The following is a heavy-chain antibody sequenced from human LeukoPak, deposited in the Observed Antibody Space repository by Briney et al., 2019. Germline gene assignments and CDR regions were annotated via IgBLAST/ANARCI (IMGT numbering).Heavy chain of an antibody. CDR3: ARKGQGSNWAAEYFQN. Sequence: GGSLRLSCAASGFTFSSYAMSWVRQAPEKGLEWVSAISGSGGTGTYYADSVKGRFTISRDNSKNTLYLQMNSLRAEDTAVYYCARKGQGSNWAAEYFQNWGQGTLVTVSS. D-gene: IGHD6-13*01. CDR1: GFTFSSYA. J-gene: IGHJ1*01. V-gene: IGHV3-23*01. CDR2: ISGSGGTGT.